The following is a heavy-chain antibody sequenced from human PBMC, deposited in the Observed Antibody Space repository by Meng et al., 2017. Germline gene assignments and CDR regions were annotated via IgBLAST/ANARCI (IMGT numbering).Heavy chain of an antibody. V-gene: IGHV3-74*01. Sequence: ESLKISCAASGFTFSSYWMHWVRQAPGKGLVWVSRINSDGSSTSYADSVKGRFTISRDNAKNTLYLQMNSLRAEDTAVYYCARVKMVRGFYYGMDVWGQGTTVTVSS. CDR1: GFTFSSYW. J-gene: IGHJ6*02. CDR3: ARVKMVRGFYYGMDV. D-gene: IGHD3-10*01. CDR2: INSDGSST.